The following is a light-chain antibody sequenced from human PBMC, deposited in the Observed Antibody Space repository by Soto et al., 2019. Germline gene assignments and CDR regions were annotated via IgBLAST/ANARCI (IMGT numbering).Light chain of an antibody. J-gene: IGLJ3*02. Sequence: QSALTQPASVSGSPGQSITISCTGTSGDVGGYNYVSWYQQHPGKAPKLMIYEVTNRPSGVSNRFSASKSDNTASLTISGLQAEDEAVYYCSSYTTSRTWVFGGGTKVTVL. V-gene: IGLV2-14*01. CDR3: SSYTTSRTWV. CDR2: EVT. CDR1: SGDVGGYNY.